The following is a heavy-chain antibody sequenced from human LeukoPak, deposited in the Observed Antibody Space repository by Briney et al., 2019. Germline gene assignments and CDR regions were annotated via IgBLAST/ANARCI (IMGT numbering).Heavy chain of an antibody. J-gene: IGHJ4*02. CDR1: GGSFGSSSSY. CDR3: ARHRSGWLQSSFDY. CDR2: IYYSGSS. V-gene: IGHV4-39*01. Sequence: PSETLSLTCSVSGGSFGSSSSYWGWLRQPPGKGRKGFGSIYYSGSSFDNPAFKSRVTISVDTSKNQFSLKLSSVTAADTAVYYCARHRSGWLQSSFDYWGQGTLVTVSS. D-gene: IGHD5-24*01.